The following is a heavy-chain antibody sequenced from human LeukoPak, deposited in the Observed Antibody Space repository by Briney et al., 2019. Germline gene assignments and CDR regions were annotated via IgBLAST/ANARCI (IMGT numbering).Heavy chain of an antibody. CDR3: ARVASYSSSSFNYYYYMDV. J-gene: IGHJ6*03. CDR1: GGSISSGSYC. D-gene: IGHD6-6*01. CDR2: IYTSGST. Sequence: SETLSLTCTVSGGSISSGSYCWSWIRQPAGKGLEWIGRIYTSGSTNYNPSLKSRVTISVDTSENQFSLKLSSVTAADTAVYYCARVASYSSSSFNYYYYMDVWGKGTTVTVSS. V-gene: IGHV4-61*02.